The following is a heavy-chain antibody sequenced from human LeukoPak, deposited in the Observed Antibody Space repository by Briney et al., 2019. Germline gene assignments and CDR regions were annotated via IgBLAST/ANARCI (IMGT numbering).Heavy chain of an antibody. D-gene: IGHD1-26*01. V-gene: IGHV1-18*01. J-gene: IGHJ4*02. CDR2: ISAYNGNT. CDR1: GYTFTSYD. Sequence: ASVKVSCKASGYTFTSYDISWVRQAPGQGLEWMGWISAYNGNTNYAQKLQGRVTMTTDTSTSTAYMELRSLRSDDTAVYYCASADRYSGSYDYWGQGTLVTVSS. CDR3: ASADRYSGSYDY.